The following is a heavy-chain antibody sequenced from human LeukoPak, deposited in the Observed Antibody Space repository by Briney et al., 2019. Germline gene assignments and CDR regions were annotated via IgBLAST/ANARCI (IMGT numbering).Heavy chain of an antibody. D-gene: IGHD6-19*01. Sequence: PSETLSLTCAVYGGSFSGYYWSWIRQPPGKGLEWIGEINHNGSTNYNPSLKSRVTISVDTSKNQFSLKLSSVTAADTAVYYCARTTTAVAGTPFDYWGQGTLVTVSS. J-gene: IGHJ4*02. CDR2: INHNGST. CDR3: ARTTTAVAGTPFDY. V-gene: IGHV4-34*01. CDR1: GGSFSGYY.